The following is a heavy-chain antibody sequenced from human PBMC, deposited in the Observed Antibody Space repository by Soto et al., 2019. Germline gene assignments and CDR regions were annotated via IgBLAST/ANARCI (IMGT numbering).Heavy chain of an antibody. V-gene: IGHV1-46*01. D-gene: IGHD3-3*01. CDR2: IDPRGGST. CDR3: VRNSASGLDI. Sequence: QVQLVQSGAEVKEPGASVKVTCKASGYTFTTYYIHWVRQAPAQGLEWMAFIDPRGGSTTSSRNFQDRLPVTRDPPTSTVYVELSSLSPEDTAVYYCVRNSASGLDIRGQGTLVSV. J-gene: IGHJ3*02. CDR1: GYTFTTYY.